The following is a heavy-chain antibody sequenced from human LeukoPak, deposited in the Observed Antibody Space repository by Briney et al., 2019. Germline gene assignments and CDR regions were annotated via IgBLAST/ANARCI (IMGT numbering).Heavy chain of an antibody. V-gene: IGHV3-11*01. Sequence: GGSLRLSCAASGFTFSDYYMSWIRQAPGKGLEWISYISSSGSTIYYADSVKGRFTISRDNAKNSLYLQMNSLRAEDTAVYYCARVLREWLLFGWFDPWGQGTLVTVSS. CDR1: GFTFSDYY. D-gene: IGHD3-3*01. CDR2: ISSSGSTI. CDR3: ARVLREWLLFGWFDP. J-gene: IGHJ5*02.